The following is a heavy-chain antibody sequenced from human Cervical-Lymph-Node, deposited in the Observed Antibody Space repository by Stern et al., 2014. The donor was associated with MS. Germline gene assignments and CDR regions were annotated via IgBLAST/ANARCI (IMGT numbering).Heavy chain of an antibody. D-gene: IGHD3-10*01. CDR2: IVPMFAKA. CDR1: GGSFKSYA. V-gene: IGHV1-69*01. Sequence: QVQLVQSGAEVKKPGSSVRVSCKASGGSFKSYAFNWLRQAPGQGLEWIGDIVPMFAKANYAQKFQGRVTVTADEATNTVYMELSFLTSEDTAVYYCARERSIHYPAFAPWGQGTLVTVSS. CDR3: ARERSIHYPAFAP. J-gene: IGHJ5*02.